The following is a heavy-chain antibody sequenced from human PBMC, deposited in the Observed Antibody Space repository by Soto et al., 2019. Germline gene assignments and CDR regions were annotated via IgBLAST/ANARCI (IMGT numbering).Heavy chain of an antibody. CDR3: ARQVGGWAPWYFDY. J-gene: IGHJ4*02. Sequence: QVQLQESGPGLVKPSETLSLTCTVSGGSISSYYWSWIRQPPGKGLEWIGYIYYSGSTNYNPSLNRRLTISVDTAKNQFSLKLSSVTAADTAVYYCARQVGGWAPWYFDYWGQGTLVTVSS. D-gene: IGHD6-19*01. V-gene: IGHV4-59*08. CDR1: GGSISSYY. CDR2: IYYSGST.